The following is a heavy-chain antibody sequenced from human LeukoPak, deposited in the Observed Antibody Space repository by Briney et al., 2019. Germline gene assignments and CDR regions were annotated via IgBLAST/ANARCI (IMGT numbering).Heavy chain of an antibody. Sequence: GESLKISCKGSGYSFTTYWIGWVCQMPGKGLEWMAIIYPGDSDTRYSPSFQGQVTISADKSISTAYLQWSSLKASDTAMYYCARQYYGDNSGFDYWGQGTPVTVSS. J-gene: IGHJ4*02. D-gene: IGHD4-23*01. V-gene: IGHV5-51*01. CDR2: IYPGDSDT. CDR3: ARQYYGDNSGFDY. CDR1: GYSFTTYW.